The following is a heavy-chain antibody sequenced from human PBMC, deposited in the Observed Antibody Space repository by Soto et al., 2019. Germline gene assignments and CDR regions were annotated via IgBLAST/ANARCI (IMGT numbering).Heavy chain of an antibody. CDR2: MNPNSGNT. D-gene: IGHD3-22*01. Sequence: ASVKVSCKASGYTFTSYDINWVRQATGQGLEWMGWMNPNSGNTNYAQKLQGRVTMTTDTSTSTAHMELRSLRSDDTAVYYCARDNYYDSSGYYFYWGQGTLVTVSS. CDR1: GYTFTSYD. J-gene: IGHJ4*02. V-gene: IGHV1-18*01. CDR3: ARDNYYDSSGYYFY.